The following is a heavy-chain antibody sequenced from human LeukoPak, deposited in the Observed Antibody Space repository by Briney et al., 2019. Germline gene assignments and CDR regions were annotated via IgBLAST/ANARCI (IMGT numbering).Heavy chain of an antibody. V-gene: IGHV3-33*01. CDR3: ARLWGSVSGYFDY. CDR1: GYTFSSHG. Sequence: QPGGSLRLSCAVSGYTFSSHGMHWVRQAPGKWLEWVAAIWYDGSDKYYADSVKGRFTISRDNSKNMLYLQMDSLRAEDTALYYCARLWGSVSGYFDYWGQGTLVTVSS. D-gene: IGHD2-21*01. CDR2: IWYDGSDK. J-gene: IGHJ4*02.